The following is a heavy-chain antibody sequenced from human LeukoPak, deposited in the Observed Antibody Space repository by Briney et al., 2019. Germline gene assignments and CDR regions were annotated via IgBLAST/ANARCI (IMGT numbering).Heavy chain of an antibody. CDR3: ARVAVVVAARDAFDI. V-gene: IGHV3-21*01. D-gene: IGHD2-15*01. J-gene: IGHJ3*02. Sequence: GSLRLSCAASGFTFSSYSMNWVRQAPGKGLEWVSSISSSSSYIYYADSVKGRFTISRDNAKNSLYLQMNSLRAEDTAVYYCARVAVVVAARDAFDIWGQGTMVTVSS. CDR2: ISSSSSYI. CDR1: GFTFSSYS.